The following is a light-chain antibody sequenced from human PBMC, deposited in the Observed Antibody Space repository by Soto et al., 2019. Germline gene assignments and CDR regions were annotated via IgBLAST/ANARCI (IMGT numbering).Light chain of an antibody. CDR2: AAS. CDR3: QKYNSVPFT. CDR1: QGISNY. J-gene: IGKJ3*01. Sequence: DIQMTQSPPSLSASVGDGVTITCRASQGISNYLAWYQQKPGKVPKLLIYAASTLQSGVPSRFSASGSGTYFTLTISSLQPEDVATYYCQKYNSVPFTFAPGTKVDIK. V-gene: IGKV1-27*01.